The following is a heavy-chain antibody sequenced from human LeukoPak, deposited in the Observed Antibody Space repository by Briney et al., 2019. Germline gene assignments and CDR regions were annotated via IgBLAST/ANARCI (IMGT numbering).Heavy chain of an antibody. CDR1: GGSISSGSYY. D-gene: IGHD3-10*01. Sequence: PSETLSLTCTVSGGSISSGSYYWSWIRQPPGKGLEWIGHIYYSGSTNYNPSLKSRVTISVDTSKNQFSLKLSSVTAADTAVYYCARDLVGDIWFGDNYYYYYMDVWGKGTTVTVSS. V-gene: IGHV4-61*01. J-gene: IGHJ6*03. CDR3: ARDLVGDIWFGDNYYYYYMDV. CDR2: IYYSGST.